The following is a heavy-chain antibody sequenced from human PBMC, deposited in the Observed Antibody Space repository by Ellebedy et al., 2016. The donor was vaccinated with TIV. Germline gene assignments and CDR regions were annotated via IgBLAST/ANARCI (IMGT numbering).Heavy chain of an antibody. V-gene: IGHV3-74*01. CDR1: GFTFRNYW. J-gene: IGHJ5*02. CDR3: ARGTDPYFDLPNWLDP. Sequence: PGGSLRLSCAASGFTFRNYWMHWVRQAPGKGLVWVSRIKTAGTISDYAASVQGRFTISRDNAKNTLYLQMNNLRAEDTAVYYCARGTDPYFDLPNWLDPWGQGTLVTVSP. D-gene: IGHD2/OR15-2a*01. CDR2: IKTAGTIS.